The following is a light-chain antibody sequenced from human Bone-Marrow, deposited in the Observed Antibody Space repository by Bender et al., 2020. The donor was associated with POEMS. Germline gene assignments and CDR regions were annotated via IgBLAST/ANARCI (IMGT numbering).Light chain of an antibody. CDR3: QAWGSSTAF. CDR2: GRN. V-gene: IGLV3-19*01. J-gene: IGLJ2*01. CDR1: ILRDFS. Sequence: SSELTQDPAVSVALGQTVTITCRGDILRDFSASWYRQSPGQAPLLVLYGRNNRPSGISGRFSGSKSGNTATLTISGTQAMDEADYFCQAWGSSTAFFGGGTRLTVL.